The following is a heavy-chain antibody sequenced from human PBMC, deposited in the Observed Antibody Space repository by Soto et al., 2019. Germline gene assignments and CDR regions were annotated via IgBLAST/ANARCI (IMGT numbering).Heavy chain of an antibody. CDR3: ARDLGNYYDSSGIDY. V-gene: IGHV1-46*01. D-gene: IGHD3-22*01. CDR1: GYTFTSYY. J-gene: IGHJ4*02. Sequence: GASVKVSCKASGYTFTSYYMHWVRQAPGQGLEWMGIINPSGGSTSYAQKFQGRVTMTRDTSTSTVYMELSSLRSEDTAVYYCARDLGNYYDSSGIDYWGQGTLVTVSS. CDR2: INPSGGST.